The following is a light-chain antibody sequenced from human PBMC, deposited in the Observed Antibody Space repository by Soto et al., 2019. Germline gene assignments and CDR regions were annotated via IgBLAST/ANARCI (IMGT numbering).Light chain of an antibody. CDR1: QSVGRN. V-gene: IGKV3-15*01. Sequence: DIVMTQSPATLSVSPGETAALSCRAGQSVGRNFAWYQQKPGQAPRLLIYGASTRATDIPARFRGSGSGTEFTHTISSLQSEDFAIYYCQQYNKWPYTFGQGTKLEIK. CDR3: QQYNKWPYT. J-gene: IGKJ2*01. CDR2: GAS.